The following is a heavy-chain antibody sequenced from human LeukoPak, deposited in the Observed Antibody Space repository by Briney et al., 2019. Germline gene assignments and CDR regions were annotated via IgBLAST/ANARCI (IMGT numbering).Heavy chain of an antibody. CDR2: IYPGDSDT. J-gene: IGHJ4*02. D-gene: IGHD5-24*01. V-gene: IGHV5-51*01. Sequence: GESLKISCKGSGYSFTSYWIGWVRQMPGKGLEWMGIIYPGDSDTRYSPSFQGQVTISADKFISTAYLQWSSLKASDTAMYYCARQRWLPHGDFDYWGQGTLVTVSS. CDR1: GYSFTSYW. CDR3: ARQRWLPHGDFDY.